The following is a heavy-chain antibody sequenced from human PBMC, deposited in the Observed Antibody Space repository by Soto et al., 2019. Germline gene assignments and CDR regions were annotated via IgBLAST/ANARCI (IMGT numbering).Heavy chain of an antibody. CDR3: ARVNTMIVVVIKPPATEYYGMDV. CDR1: GGTFSSYA. Sequence: SVKVSCKASGGTFSSYAISWVRQAPGQGLEWMGGIIPIFGTANYAQKFQGRVTITADESTSTAYMELSSLRSEDTAVYYCARVNTMIVVVIKPPATEYYGMDVWGQGTTVTVSS. J-gene: IGHJ6*02. CDR2: IIPIFGTA. D-gene: IGHD3-22*01. V-gene: IGHV1-69*13.